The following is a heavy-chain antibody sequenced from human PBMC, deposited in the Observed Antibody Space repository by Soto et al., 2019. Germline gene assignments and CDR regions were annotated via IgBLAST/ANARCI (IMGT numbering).Heavy chain of an antibody. V-gene: IGHV1-69*08. CDR3: ARDVSLTHI. J-gene: IGHJ3*02. CDR2: IIPILGIA. CDR1: GGTFSSYT. Sequence: QVQLVQSGAEVKKPGSSVKVSCKASGGTFSSYTISWVRQAPGQGLEWMGRIIPILGIANYAQKFQGRVTITADKSTSTAYMGLSSARYEDTAVYYCARDVSLTHIWGQGTMVTVSS. D-gene: IGHD7-27*01.